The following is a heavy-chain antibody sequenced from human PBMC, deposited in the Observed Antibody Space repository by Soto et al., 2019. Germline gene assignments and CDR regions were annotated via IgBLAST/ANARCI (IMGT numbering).Heavy chain of an antibody. CDR3: ARRGAVALNYSSGMDG. V-gene: IGHV5-51*01. CDR2: IYPGDSDT. Sequence: PGESLKISCKGSGYSFTSYGIGWVRQIPGKGLEWMGIIYPGDSDTRYSPSFQGQVTISADKSISTAYLQWSSLKASDTAMYYCARRGAVALNYSSGMDGCGQGTTVTVSS. CDR1: GYSFTSYG. J-gene: IGHJ6*02. D-gene: IGHD6-19*01.